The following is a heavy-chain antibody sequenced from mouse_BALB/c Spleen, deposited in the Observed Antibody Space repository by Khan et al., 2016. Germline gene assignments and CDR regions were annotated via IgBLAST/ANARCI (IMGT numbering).Heavy chain of an antibody. Sequence: EVQLVESGPGLVKPSQSLSLTCTVTGYSITSDYAWNWIRQFPGNKLEWMGYISYSGSTSYNPSLKSRISITRDTSKNQFFLQLNSVTTEDTATXYCAAYYGTPWFAYWGQGTLVTVSA. D-gene: IGHD2-10*01. CDR1: GYSITSDYA. CDR3: AAYYGTPWFAY. V-gene: IGHV3-2*02. J-gene: IGHJ3*01. CDR2: ISYSGST.